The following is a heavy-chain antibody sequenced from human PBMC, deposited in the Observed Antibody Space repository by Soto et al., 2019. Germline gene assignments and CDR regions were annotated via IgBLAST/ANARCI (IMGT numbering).Heavy chain of an antibody. Sequence: QLQLQESGPGLVKPSETLSLTCTVSGGSISSSSYYWGWIRQPPGKGLEWIGNIYYSGSTYYNPSLKSRVTISVDTSKNQFSLKLSSVTAADTAVYYCARSVAGYPYYFDYWGQGTLVTVSS. CDR3: ARSVAGYPYYFDY. J-gene: IGHJ4*02. CDR2: IYYSGST. CDR1: GGSISSSSYY. D-gene: IGHD6-19*01. V-gene: IGHV4-39*01.